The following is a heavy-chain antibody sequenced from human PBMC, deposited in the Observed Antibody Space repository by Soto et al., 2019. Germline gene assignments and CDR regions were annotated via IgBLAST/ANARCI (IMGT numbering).Heavy chain of an antibody. Sequence: QVQLQQWGAGLLKPSETLSLTCAVYGGSFSGYYWTWIRQSPEQGLEWIGEVNHSGTTYYNPSLKTRVTISVHTPKNQFSLKMSSVTAADTAVYYCARGIGSCSSINCYSSRRLRFDSWGQGTLVTVSS. D-gene: IGHD2-2*01. J-gene: IGHJ4*02. V-gene: IGHV4-34*01. CDR1: GGSFSGYY. CDR3: ARGIGSCSSINCYSSRRLRFDS. CDR2: VNHSGTT.